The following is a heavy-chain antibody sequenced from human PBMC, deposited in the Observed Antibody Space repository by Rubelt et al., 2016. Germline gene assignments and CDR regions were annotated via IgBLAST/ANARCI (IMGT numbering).Heavy chain of an antibody. J-gene: IGHJ6*02. CDR2: LSGGGGST. D-gene: IGHD1-14*01. CDR1: GFTFSDHY. Sequence: EVQVVESGGDLVLPGRSLRLSCATSGFTFSDHYLDWVRQAPGKGLEWVSALSGGGGSTYYADSVKGRFTISRDNGKSSLDLQMNSLRAEDTAVYYCARGVHRNEGRDVWGQGTTVTVAS. CDR3: ARGVHRNEGRDV. V-gene: IGHV3-69-1*01.